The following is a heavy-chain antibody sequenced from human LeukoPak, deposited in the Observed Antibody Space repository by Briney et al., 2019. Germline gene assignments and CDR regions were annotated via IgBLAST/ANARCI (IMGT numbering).Heavy chain of an antibody. J-gene: IGHJ4*02. CDR1: GGSISSYY. CDR3: ASRGLRDYFDY. CDR2: IYYSGST. V-gene: IGHV4-59*01. Sequence: PSETPSLTCTVSGGSISSYYWSWIRQPPGKGLEWIGYIYYSGSTNYNPSLKSRVTTSVDTSKNQFSLKLSSVTAADTAVYYCASRGLRDYFDYWGQGTLVTVSS. D-gene: IGHD5-12*01.